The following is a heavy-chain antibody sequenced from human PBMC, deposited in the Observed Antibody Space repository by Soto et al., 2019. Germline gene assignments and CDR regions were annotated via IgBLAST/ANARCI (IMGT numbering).Heavy chain of an antibody. Sequence: ASVKVSCKTSGYTFSDYGISWVRQAPGQGLEWMGWFSAKNGNTNFAQKFRGRVTMITDTSTNTVYMELRNLRLDDTAVYYCVREPPETPPDYWGQGTLVTVSS. V-gene: IGHV1-18*01. CDR3: VREPPETPPDY. J-gene: IGHJ4*02. CDR1: GYTFSDYG. CDR2: FSAKNGNT.